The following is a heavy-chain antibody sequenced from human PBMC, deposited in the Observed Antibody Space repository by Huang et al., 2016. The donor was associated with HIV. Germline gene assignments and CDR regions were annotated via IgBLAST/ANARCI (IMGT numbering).Heavy chain of an antibody. CDR2: ISPSYGYT. D-gene: IGHD4-17*01. CDR1: GYTFISYG. Sequence: QVQLVQSGAEVKKPGASVKVSCRASGYTFISYGITWVRQAPGQGLEWMGWISPSYGYTNYAQQFQSRVTMTTDTSTNTVYMEVRSLRSDDTAVYYCARDLGTTVVPDGMDVWGQGTTVTASS. V-gene: IGHV1-18*04. J-gene: IGHJ6*02. CDR3: ARDLGTTVVPDGMDV.